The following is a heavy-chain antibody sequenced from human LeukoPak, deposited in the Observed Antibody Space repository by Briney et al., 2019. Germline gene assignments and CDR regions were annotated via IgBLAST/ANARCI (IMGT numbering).Heavy chain of an antibody. CDR3: ARRSAAKDAFDI. CDR2: INSDGSTT. J-gene: IGHJ3*02. CDR1: GFTFDDYA. D-gene: IGHD6-25*01. V-gene: IGHV3-74*01. Sequence: SAGSLTLSCAASGFTFDDYAMHWVRQAQGKGLVWVSRINSDGSTTTYADSVKGRFTISRDNAKNTLYLQMNSLRTEDTAVYYCARRSAAKDAFDIWGQGTMVTVSS.